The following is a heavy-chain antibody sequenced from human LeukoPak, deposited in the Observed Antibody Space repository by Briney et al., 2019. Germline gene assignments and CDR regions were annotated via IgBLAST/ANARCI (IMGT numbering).Heavy chain of an antibody. CDR1: GFTFSNYW. J-gene: IGHJ6*03. CDR2: ISGSGGST. D-gene: IGHD3-16*02. CDR3: AKDLRGLSTLYYYYMDV. Sequence: PGGSLRLSCAASGFTFSNYWMSWVRQAPGKGLEWVSAISGSGGSTYYADSVKGRFTISRDNSKNTLYLQMNSLRAEDTAVYYCAKDLRGLSTLYYYYMDVWGKGTTVTVSS. V-gene: IGHV3-23*01.